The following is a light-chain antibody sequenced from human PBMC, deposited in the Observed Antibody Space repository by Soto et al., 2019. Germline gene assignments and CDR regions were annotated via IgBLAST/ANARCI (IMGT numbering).Light chain of an antibody. V-gene: IGKV1-33*01. J-gene: IGKJ3*01. CDR1: KDISNY. CDR3: QQYDNLPFT. CDR2: DAS. Sequence: DIQMTQSPSSLSASVGDRVTITCQASKDISNYLNWYQQKPGKDTKLLIYDASNLETGVPSRLSGRGSGTDFTLTISRLQPEYIATYYCQQYDNLPFTFGPGTKVDLK.